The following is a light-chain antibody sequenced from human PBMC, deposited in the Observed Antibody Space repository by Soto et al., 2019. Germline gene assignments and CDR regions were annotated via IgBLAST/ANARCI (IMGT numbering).Light chain of an antibody. V-gene: IGKV1-39*01. CDR1: QSIRNY. CDR2: AAS. CDR3: HETYSVPPCT. Sequence: DIQMTQSPSDLAASVGDRVTITCRASQSIRNYLNWYQQKPGKAPKLLVYAASSLQSGVPSRFSGSGSGTDFTLTISSLQPEDFATYYCHETYSVPPCTFGQGTKLEIK. J-gene: IGKJ2*02.